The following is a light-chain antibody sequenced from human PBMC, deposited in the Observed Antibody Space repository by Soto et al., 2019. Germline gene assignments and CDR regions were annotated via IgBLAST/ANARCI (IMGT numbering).Light chain of an antibody. CDR1: SSNIGSNT. CDR3: AAWDDSLNGPV. V-gene: IGLV1-44*01. CDR2: SNN. J-gene: IGLJ2*01. Sequence: QSMLTQPPSASGTPGQRVTISCSGGSSNIGSNTVNWYQHLPGTAPKLLIYSNNQRPSGVPDRFSGSMSGTSASLAISGLQSEDEADYYCAAWDDSLNGPVFGGGTKVTVL.